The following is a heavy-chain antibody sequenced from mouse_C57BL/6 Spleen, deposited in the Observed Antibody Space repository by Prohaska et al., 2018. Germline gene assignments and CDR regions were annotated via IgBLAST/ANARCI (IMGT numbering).Heavy chain of an antibody. Sequence: QSHGKSLEWIGDINPNNGGTTYNQKFKGKATLTVDKSSSTAYMELRSLTSEDSAVYYCARNYQVPYYSNYVGYFDVWGTGTTVTVSS. CDR2: INPNNGGT. V-gene: IGHV1-26*01. J-gene: IGHJ1*03. D-gene: IGHD2-5*01. CDR3: ARNYQVPYYSNYVGYFDV.